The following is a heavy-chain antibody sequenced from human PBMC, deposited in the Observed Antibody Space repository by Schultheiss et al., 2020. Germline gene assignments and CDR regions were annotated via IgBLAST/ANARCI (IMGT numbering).Heavy chain of an antibody. CDR3: ARTVANYGDYTY. J-gene: IGHJ4*02. V-gene: IGHV4-31*03. CDR2: IYYSGST. D-gene: IGHD4-17*01. Sequence: SETLSLTCTVSGGSISSGGYYWSWIRQHPGKGLEWIGYIYYSGSTYYNPSLKSRVTISVDTSKNKFSLKLSSVTAADTAVYYCARTVANYGDYTYWGQGTLVTVSS. CDR1: GGSISSGGYY.